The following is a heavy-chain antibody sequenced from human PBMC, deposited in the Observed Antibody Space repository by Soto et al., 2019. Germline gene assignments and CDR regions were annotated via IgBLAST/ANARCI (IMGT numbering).Heavy chain of an antibody. CDR3: VRERGLSSYYGMDV. V-gene: IGHV3-21*01. J-gene: IGHJ6*02. Sequence: GGSLRLSCAASGFTLTSYSMNWVRQAPGKGLEWVSSISSSSSHIYYADSVKGRFTISRDNARNALYLEMNSLRAEDTAVYYCVRERGLSSYYGMDVWGQGTTVTVSS. CDR1: GFTLTSYS. D-gene: IGHD3-10*01. CDR2: ISSSSSHI.